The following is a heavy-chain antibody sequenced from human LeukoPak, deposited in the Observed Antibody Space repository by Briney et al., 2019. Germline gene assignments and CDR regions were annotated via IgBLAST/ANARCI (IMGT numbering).Heavy chain of an antibody. V-gene: IGHV3-48*03. CDR1: GFTFSTYE. J-gene: IGHJ3*02. Sequence: PGGSLRLSCAASGFTFSTYELNWVRQAPGKGLEWVSYIGSSGRTIYYADSVKGRFTISRDNAKNSLYLQMNSLRAEDTAVYYCASDYYGSGSHFDAFDIWGQGTMVTVSS. CDR3: ASDYYGSGSHFDAFDI. D-gene: IGHD3-10*01. CDR2: IGSSGRTI.